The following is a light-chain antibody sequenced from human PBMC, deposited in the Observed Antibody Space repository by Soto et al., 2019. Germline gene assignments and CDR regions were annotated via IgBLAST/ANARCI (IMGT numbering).Light chain of an antibody. V-gene: IGKV3-20*01. CDR3: QQYGSSPWT. Sequence: EIVLTQSPGTLSLSPGERATLSCRASQSVSSSFLAWYKQKPGQAPRLVIYGASSRATGIPDRFSGSGSGTEFTLTVSRLEPEDFAVYYCQQYGSSPWTFGQGTKVDIK. CDR2: GAS. J-gene: IGKJ1*01. CDR1: QSVSSSF.